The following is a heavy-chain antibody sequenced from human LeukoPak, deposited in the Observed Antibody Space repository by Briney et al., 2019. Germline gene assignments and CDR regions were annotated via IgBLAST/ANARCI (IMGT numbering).Heavy chain of an antibody. CDR3: ARDSPRLLWFGEPNWFDP. V-gene: IGHV1-18*04. D-gene: IGHD3-10*01. Sequence: ASVKVSCKASGYTFTGYGISWVRQAPGQGLEWMGWISAYNGNTNYAQKLQGRVTMTTDTSTSTAYMELRSLRSDDTAVYYCARDSPRLLWFGEPNWFDPWGQGTLVTVSS. CDR1: GYTFTGYG. J-gene: IGHJ5*02. CDR2: ISAYNGNT.